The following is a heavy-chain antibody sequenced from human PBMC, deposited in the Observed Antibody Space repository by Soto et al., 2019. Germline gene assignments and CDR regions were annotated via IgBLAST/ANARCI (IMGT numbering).Heavy chain of an antibody. Sequence: QVQLVQSGAEVKKPGASVKVSCKASGYTFISYGISWVRQAPGQGLERMGWISGYNGKTKYAQKRQRRVTMATETSTSTTYIAWPTLRSGVTAVYYCARALGAPIVDHWGQGTLVTVSS. V-gene: IGHV1-18*01. CDR2: ISGYNGKT. CDR1: GYTFISYG. D-gene: IGHD1-26*01. CDR3: ARALGAPIVDH. J-gene: IGHJ4*02.